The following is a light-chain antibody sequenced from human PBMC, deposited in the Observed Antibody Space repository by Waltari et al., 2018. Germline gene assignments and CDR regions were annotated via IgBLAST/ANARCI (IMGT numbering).Light chain of an antibody. CDR3: QQRSNWPLT. CDR2: DAS. J-gene: IGKJ4*01. CDR1: QSVSSY. V-gene: IGKV3-11*01. Sequence: EIVLTQSPATLSLSPGERATLSCRASQSVSSYLAWYQQKPGQAPRLLIYDASSRATGIPVRFSGSGSGTDFTLTISSLGPEDFAVYYCQQRSNWPLTFGGGTKVEIK.